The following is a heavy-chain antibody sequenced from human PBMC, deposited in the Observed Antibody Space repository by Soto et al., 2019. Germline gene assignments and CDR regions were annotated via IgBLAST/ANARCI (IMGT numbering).Heavy chain of an antibody. Sequence: TLSLTCTFSGGSISSGGYYWSWIRQHPGKGLEWIGYIYYSGSTYYNPSLKSRVTISVDTSKNQFSLKLSSVTAADTAVYYCARTRYSYGYYYGMDVWGQGTTVTVSS. CDR1: GGSISSGGYY. D-gene: IGHD5-18*01. CDR3: ARTRYSYGYYYGMDV. J-gene: IGHJ6*02. CDR2: IYYSGST. V-gene: IGHV4-31*03.